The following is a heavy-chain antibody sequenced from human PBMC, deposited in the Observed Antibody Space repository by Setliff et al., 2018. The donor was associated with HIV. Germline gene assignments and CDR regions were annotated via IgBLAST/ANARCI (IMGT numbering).Heavy chain of an antibody. V-gene: IGHV1-24*01. Sequence: ASVKVSCKLSGYTLTQLSIHWVRQAPGKGLEWMGGFDPEDGETIYAQKFQGRVTMTEDTSTDTAYMELSSLRSEDTAVYYCATDRILGYCSSTSCSNAFDIWGQGTMVTVSS. CDR3: ATDRILGYCSSTSCSNAFDI. D-gene: IGHD2-2*01. J-gene: IGHJ3*02. CDR1: GYTLTQLS. CDR2: FDPEDGET.